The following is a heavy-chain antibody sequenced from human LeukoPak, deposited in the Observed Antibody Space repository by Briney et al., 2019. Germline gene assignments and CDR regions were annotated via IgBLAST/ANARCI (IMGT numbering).Heavy chain of an antibody. CDR1: GGPISSGDYY. CDR3: ARGGYSYGVNWFDP. J-gene: IGHJ5*02. CDR2: IYYSGST. D-gene: IGHD5-18*01. V-gene: IGHV4-30-4*01. Sequence: SETLSLTCTVSGGPISSGDYYWSWIRQPPGKGLEWIGYIYYSGSTYYNPSLKSRVTISVDTSKNQFSLKLSSVTAADTAVYYCARGGYSYGVNWFDPWGQGTLVTVSS.